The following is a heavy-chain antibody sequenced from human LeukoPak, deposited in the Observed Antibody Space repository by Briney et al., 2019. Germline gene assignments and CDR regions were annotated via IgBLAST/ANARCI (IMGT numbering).Heavy chain of an antibody. CDR3: ARDPIVATNLY. V-gene: IGHV3-48*03. CDR1: GFTFSSYE. Sequence: PGGSLRLSCAASGFTFSSYEMNWVRQAPGKGLEWVSYISSSGSTIYYADSVKGRFTISRDNAKNSLYLQMNSLRAEDTAVYYCARDPIVATNLYWGQGTLVTVSS. D-gene: IGHD5-12*01. CDR2: ISSSGSTI. J-gene: IGHJ4*02.